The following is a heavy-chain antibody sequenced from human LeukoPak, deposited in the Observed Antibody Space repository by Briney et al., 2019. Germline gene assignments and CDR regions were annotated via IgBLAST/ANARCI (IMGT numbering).Heavy chain of an antibody. J-gene: IGHJ6*02. V-gene: IGHV3-48*01. Sequence: GGSLRLSCAASGFTFSSYSMNWVRQAPGKGLEWVSYISSSSSTIYYADSVKGRFTISRDNAKNSLYLQMNSLRAEDTAVYYCARVKNYDFWSGYYPWGRDTYGMDVWGQGTTVTVSS. CDR3: ARVKNYDFWSGYYPWGRDTYGMDV. D-gene: IGHD3-3*01. CDR1: GFTFSSYS. CDR2: ISSSSSTI.